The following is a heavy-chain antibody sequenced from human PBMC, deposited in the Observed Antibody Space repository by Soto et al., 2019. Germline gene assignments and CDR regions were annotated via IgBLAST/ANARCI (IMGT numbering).Heavy chain of an antibody. CDR1: GFTLSDHF. CDR2: TKHKAASYTT. Sequence: WGSLRLSCAASGFTLSDHFIEFGRQAPGKGLEWVGRTKHKAASYTTDYAASVNGRFTISRDDSKNSLYLQMNSLKTEDTAMYYCVTLQFSRWFYWGLGTLVTVSS. D-gene: IGHD4-4*01. CDR3: VTLQFSRWFY. J-gene: IGHJ4*02. V-gene: IGHV3-72*01.